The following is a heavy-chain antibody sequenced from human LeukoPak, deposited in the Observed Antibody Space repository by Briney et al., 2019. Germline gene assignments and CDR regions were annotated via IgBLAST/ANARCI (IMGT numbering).Heavy chain of an antibody. CDR3: ARGYPLSTTAAGTYFQH. J-gene: IGHJ1*01. V-gene: IGHV1-2*02. CDR2: INPNSGGT. CDR1: GYTFSGYY. Sequence: ASVKVSCKASGYTFSGYYMHWVRQAPGQGLEWMGWINPNSGGTNYAQKFQGRVTMTRDTSISTAYMELSRLRSDDTAVYYCARGYPLSTTAAGTYFQHWGQGTLVTVPS. D-gene: IGHD6-13*01.